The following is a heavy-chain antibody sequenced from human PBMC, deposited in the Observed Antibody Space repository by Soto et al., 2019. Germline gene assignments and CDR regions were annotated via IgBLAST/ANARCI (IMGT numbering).Heavy chain of an antibody. D-gene: IGHD2-2*01. V-gene: IGHV4-30-4*01. CDR3: ARERVPAYGMDV. Sequence: SETLSLTCTVSGGSISSGDYYWSWIRQPPGKGLEWIGYIYYSGSTYYNPSLKSRVTISVDTSKNQFSLKLSSVTAADTAVYYCARERVPAYGMDVWGQGTTVTVSS. CDR1: GGSISSGDYY. CDR2: IYYSGST. J-gene: IGHJ6*02.